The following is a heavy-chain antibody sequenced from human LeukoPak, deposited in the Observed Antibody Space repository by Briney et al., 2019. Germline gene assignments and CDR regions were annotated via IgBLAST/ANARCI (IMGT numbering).Heavy chain of an antibody. V-gene: IGHV4-39*07. Sequence: SETLSLTCTVSGGSISSSSYYWGWIRQPPGKGLEWIGEINHSGSTNYNPSLKSRVTISVDTSKNQLSLKLSSVTAADTAVYYCARSAPRITMIVVVINAFDIWGQGTMVTVSS. CDR2: INHSGST. J-gene: IGHJ3*02. CDR3: ARSAPRITMIVVVINAFDI. CDR1: GGSISSSSYY. D-gene: IGHD3-22*01.